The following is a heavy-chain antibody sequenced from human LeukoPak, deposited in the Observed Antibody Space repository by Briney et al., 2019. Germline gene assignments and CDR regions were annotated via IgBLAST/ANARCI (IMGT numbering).Heavy chain of an antibody. CDR3: ARRAYSAAYWKHFDY. CDR1: GGSISSYY. D-gene: IGHD1-1*01. CDR2: IYYHENT. V-gene: IGHV4-59*05. Sequence: MSSETLSLTCTVSGGSISSYYWSWIRQPPGKGLEWIGSIYYHENTYYNSSLKSRVTISVDTSKNQFSLKLNSVTAADTAVYFCARRAYSAAYWKHFDYWGQGTLVTVSS. J-gene: IGHJ4*02.